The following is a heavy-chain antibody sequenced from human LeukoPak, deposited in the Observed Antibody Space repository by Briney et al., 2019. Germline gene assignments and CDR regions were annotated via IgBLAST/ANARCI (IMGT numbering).Heavy chain of an antibody. CDR1: GFTFSSYV. CDR3: AREGSGH. J-gene: IGHJ4*02. CDR2: ISGNGDRT. D-gene: IGHD3-10*01. V-gene: IGHV3-64*01. Sequence: GGSLRLSCAASGFTFSSYVMYWGRRAPGKGLEYVSAISGNGDRTYYANSVKGRFTISRDNSKNTLYLQMGSLRTEDMAVYYCAREGSGHWGQGTLVTVSS.